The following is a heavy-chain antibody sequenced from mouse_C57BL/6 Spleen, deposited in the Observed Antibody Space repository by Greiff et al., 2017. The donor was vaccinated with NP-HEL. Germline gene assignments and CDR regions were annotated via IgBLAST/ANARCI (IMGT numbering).Heavy chain of an antibody. J-gene: IGHJ2*01. CDR1: GYTFTSYW. CDR3: ASPSFSAVIAGNYLDY. D-gene: IGHD1-1*01. CDR2: INPSNGGT. V-gene: IGHV1-53*01. Sequence: QVQLQQPGTELVKPGASVKLSCKASGYTFTSYWMHWVKQRPGQGLEWIGIINPSNGGTTYNEKLKSKATLTVAKSSTTAYMQLSSLTSEDSSVYYCASPSFSAVIAGNYLDYWGQGTTLTVSS.